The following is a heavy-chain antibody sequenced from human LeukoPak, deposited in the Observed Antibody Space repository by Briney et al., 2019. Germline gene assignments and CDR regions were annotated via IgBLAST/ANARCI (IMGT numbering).Heavy chain of an antibody. Sequence: PSETLSLTCAVYGGSFSGYYWGWMRQPPGKGLVSIGEINHSGSTNYNPSLKSRVTISVDTSKNQFSLKLSSVTAADTAVYYCARVGYCSSASCFPADYWGQGTLVTVSS. D-gene: IGHD2-2*01. V-gene: IGHV4-34*01. CDR1: GGSFSGYY. CDR2: INHSGST. J-gene: IGHJ4*02. CDR3: ARVGYCSSASCFPADY.